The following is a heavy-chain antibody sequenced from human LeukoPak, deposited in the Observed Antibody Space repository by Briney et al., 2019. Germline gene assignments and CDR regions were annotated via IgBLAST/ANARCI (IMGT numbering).Heavy chain of an antibody. D-gene: IGHD2-8*01. J-gene: IGHJ4*02. V-gene: IGHV3-23*01. CDR1: GFTFSSYA. CDR3: AKSHCTNGVCHIFFDY. Sequence: TGGSLRLSCAASGFTFSSYAMSWVRQAPGKGLEWVSAISGSGGSTYYADSVKGRFTISRDNSKNTLYLQMNSLRAEDTAVYYCAKSHCTNGVCHIFFDYWGQGTLVTVSS. CDR2: ISGSGGST.